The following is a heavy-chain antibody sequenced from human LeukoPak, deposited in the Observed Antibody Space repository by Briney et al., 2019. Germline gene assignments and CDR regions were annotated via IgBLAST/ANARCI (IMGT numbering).Heavy chain of an antibody. CDR2: ISSSSSYI. Sequence: GGSLRLSCTASGFTFSSYSMNWVRQAPGKGLEWVSSISSSSSYIYYADSVKGRFTISRDNAKNSLYLQMNSLRAEDTAAYYCARDQKFQALDYWGQGTLVTVSS. J-gene: IGHJ4*02. CDR1: GFTFSSYS. V-gene: IGHV3-21*01. CDR3: ARDQKFQALDY.